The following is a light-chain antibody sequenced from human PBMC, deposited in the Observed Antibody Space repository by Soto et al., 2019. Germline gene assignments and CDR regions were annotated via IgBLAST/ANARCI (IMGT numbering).Light chain of an antibody. CDR3: QQSYSTPRT. J-gene: IGKJ1*01. CDR1: QSSSSY. CDR2: TAS. V-gene: IGKV1-39*01. Sequence: IHMPQSPSPLSAPVGDRLTITCRARQSSSSYLNWYQQKPGQVPKLLIYTASSLQSGVPARFSGSGSGTDFTLTISSLQPEDFAAYYCQQSYSTPRTFGQGTKVDIK.